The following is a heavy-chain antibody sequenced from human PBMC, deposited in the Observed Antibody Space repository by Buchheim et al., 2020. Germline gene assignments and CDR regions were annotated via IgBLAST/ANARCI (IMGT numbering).Heavy chain of an antibody. V-gene: IGHV1-8*01. CDR3: ARGAGGQLYDILTGYRRYPADP. CDR2: MNPNSGNT. D-gene: IGHD3-9*01. CDR1: GYTFTSYD. J-gene: IGHJ5*02. Sequence: QVQLVQSGAEVKKPGASVKVSCKASGYTFTSYDINWVRQATGQGLEWMGWMNPNSGNTGYAQKFQGRVNMTRNTSISTAYMELCSLRSENTAVYYCARGAGGQLYDILTGYRRYPADPWGQGTL.